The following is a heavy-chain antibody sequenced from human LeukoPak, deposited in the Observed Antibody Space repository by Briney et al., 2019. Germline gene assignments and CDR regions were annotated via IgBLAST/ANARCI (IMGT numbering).Heavy chain of an antibody. CDR1: GFTFSSYS. Sequence: PGGSLRLSSAASGFTFSSYSMNWVRQAPGKGLEWVSSISSSSSYIYYADSVKGRFTISRDNAKNSLFLQMNSLRAEDTAVYYCARGQGLLQRYYFDYWGQGTLVTVSS. D-gene: IGHD2-15*01. J-gene: IGHJ4*02. V-gene: IGHV3-21*01. CDR3: ARGQGLLQRYYFDY. CDR2: ISSSSSYI.